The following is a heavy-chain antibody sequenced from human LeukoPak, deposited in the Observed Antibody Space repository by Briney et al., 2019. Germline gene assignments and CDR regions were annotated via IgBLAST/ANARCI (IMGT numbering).Heavy chain of an antibody. J-gene: IGHJ3*02. CDR3: ARGIATDFWSGYYKDTAFDI. CDR2: MNPNSGNT. D-gene: IGHD3-3*01. Sequence: ASVKVSCKASGYTFTSYDINWVRQATGQGLEWMGWMNPNSGNTGYAQKFQGRVTMTRNTSISTAYMELSSLRSEDTAVYYCARGIATDFWSGYYKDTAFDIWGQGTMVTVSS. V-gene: IGHV1-8*01. CDR1: GYTFTSYD.